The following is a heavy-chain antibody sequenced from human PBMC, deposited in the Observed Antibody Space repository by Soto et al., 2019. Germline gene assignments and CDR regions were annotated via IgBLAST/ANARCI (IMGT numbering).Heavy chain of an antibody. D-gene: IGHD6-19*01. J-gene: IGHJ4*02. CDR3: TTDAPRVAEGYYFDY. Sequence: EVQLVESGGGLVKPGGSLRLSCAASGFTFSNAWMSWVRQAPGKGLEWVGRIKSKTDGGTTDYAAPVKGRFTISRDDSKNTLYLQMNSLKTEDTAVYYCTTDAPRVAEGYYFDYWGQGTLVTVSS. V-gene: IGHV3-15*01. CDR1: GFTFSNAW. CDR2: IKSKTDGGTT.